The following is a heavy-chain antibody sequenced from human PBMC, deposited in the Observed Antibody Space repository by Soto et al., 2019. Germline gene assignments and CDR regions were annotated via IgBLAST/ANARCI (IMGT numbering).Heavy chain of an antibody. D-gene: IGHD1-26*01. CDR2: IGGSGGNT. J-gene: IGHJ6*02. CDR3: AKETSLSGRYYGMDV. Sequence: GGSLRLSCAASGFNFNNYAMSWVRQAPGKGLEWVSAIGGSGGNTYYADSVKGRFTISRDNSKNTLYLQMNSLRAEDTAVHYCAKETSLSGRYYGMDVWGQGTTVTVSS. CDR1: GFNFNNYA. V-gene: IGHV3-23*01.